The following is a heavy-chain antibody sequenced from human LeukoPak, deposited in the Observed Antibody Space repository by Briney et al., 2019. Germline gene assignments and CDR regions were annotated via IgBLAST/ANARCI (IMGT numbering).Heavy chain of an antibody. CDR2: INHSGST. Sequence: PSETLSLTCAVYGGSFSGYYWSWIRQPPGKGLEWIGEINHSGSTNYNPSLKSRVTISVDTSKNQFSLKLSSVTAADTAVYYCARGWVAGGYYFDYWGQGTLVTVSS. J-gene: IGHJ4*02. V-gene: IGHV4-34*01. CDR3: ARGWVAGGYYFDY. CDR1: GGSFSGYY. D-gene: IGHD6-19*01.